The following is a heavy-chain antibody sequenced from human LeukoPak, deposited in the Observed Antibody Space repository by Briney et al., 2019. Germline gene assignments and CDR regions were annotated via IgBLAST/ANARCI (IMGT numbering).Heavy chain of an antibody. CDR1: GYSFTSYW. V-gene: IGHV5-51*01. Sequence: GESLKISCKGSGYSFTSYWIGWVRQMPGKGLEWMGIIYPGDSDTRYSPSFQGQATISADKSISTAYLQWSSLKASDTAMYYCARLNYAAAAGTLLFYYWGQGTLVTVSS. CDR3: ARLNYAAAAGTLLFYY. D-gene: IGHD6-13*01. CDR2: IYPGDSDT. J-gene: IGHJ4*02.